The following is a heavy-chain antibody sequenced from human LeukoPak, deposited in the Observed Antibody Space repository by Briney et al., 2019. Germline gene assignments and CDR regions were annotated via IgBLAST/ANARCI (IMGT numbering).Heavy chain of an antibody. D-gene: IGHD6-25*01. CDR1: GGTFSSYA. V-gene: IGHV1-69*13. Sequence: SVKVSCKASGGTFSSYAISWVRQAPGQGLEWMGGIIPIFGTANYAQKFQGRVTITADESTSTAYMELSSLRSEDTAVYYCARGGRIYSSAHFDYWGQGTLVTVSS. CDR2: IIPIFGTA. CDR3: ARGGRIYSSAHFDY. J-gene: IGHJ4*02.